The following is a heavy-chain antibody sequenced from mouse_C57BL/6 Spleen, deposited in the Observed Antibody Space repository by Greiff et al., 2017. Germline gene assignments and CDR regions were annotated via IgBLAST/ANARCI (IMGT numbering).Heavy chain of an antibody. J-gene: IGHJ1*03. CDR2: INPYNGDT. Sequence: DVQLVESGPELVKPGASVKISCKASGYSFTGYFMNWVKQSHGKSLEWIGRINPYNGDTFYNQKFKGKATLTVDKSSSTAHMELLCLTSEDFAVYYFARGDYYGSRDWYFDVWGTGTTVTVSS. CDR1: GYSFTGYF. CDR3: ARGDYYGSRDWYFDV. D-gene: IGHD1-1*01. V-gene: IGHV1-37*01.